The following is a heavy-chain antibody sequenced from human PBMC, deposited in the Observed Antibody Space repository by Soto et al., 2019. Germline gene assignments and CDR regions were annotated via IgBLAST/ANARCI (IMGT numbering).Heavy chain of an antibody. Sequence: EVQLVESGGGLVQPGRSLRLSCAASGFTFDDYAMHWVRQAPGKGLEWVSGISWNSGSIGYADSVKGRFTISRDNAKNSLYLQMNSLRAEDTALYYCAKEGRAAAGYYYYYGMDVWGQGTTVTVSS. CDR1: GFTFDDYA. V-gene: IGHV3-9*01. CDR3: AKEGRAAAGYYYYYGMDV. CDR2: ISWNSGSI. D-gene: IGHD6-13*01. J-gene: IGHJ6*02.